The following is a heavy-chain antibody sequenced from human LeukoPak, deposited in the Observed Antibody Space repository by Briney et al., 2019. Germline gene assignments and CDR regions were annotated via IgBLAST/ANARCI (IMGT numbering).Heavy chain of an antibody. J-gene: IGHJ5*02. CDR2: INPDSGDT. Sequence: ASVKVSCKASGYTFNNYYIHWVRQAPGQGLEWMGWINPDSGDTNYAQKFQGRVTTTRDTSINTLYMELSRLTYDDTATFYCTREARAGNWFDPWGQGTLITVS. CDR3: TREARAGNWFDP. V-gene: IGHV1-2*02. D-gene: IGHD5-12*01. CDR1: GYTFNNYY.